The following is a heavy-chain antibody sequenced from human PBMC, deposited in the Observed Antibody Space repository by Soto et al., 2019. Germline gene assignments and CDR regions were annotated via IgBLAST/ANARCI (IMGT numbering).Heavy chain of an antibody. V-gene: IGHV3-11*01. J-gene: IGHJ6*03. CDR1: GFTFSDYY. D-gene: IGHD2-2*01. CDR3: ATRRVNIVVVPAAMVDYYYMDV. CDR2: ISSSGSTI. Sequence: GSLRLSCAASGFTFSDYYMSWIRQAPGKGLEWVSYISSSGSTIYYADSVKGRFTISRDNAKNSLYLQMNSLRAEDTAVYYCATRRVNIVVVPAAMVDYYYMDVWGKGTTVTVSS.